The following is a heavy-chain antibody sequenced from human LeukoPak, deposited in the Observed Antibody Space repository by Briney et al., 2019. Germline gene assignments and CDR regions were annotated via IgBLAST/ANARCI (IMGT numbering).Heavy chain of an antibody. Sequence: ASVKVSCKASGYTFTSYDINWVRQATGQGLAWLGWISPYNGNTNYAQKLQGRVTMTTDTSTSTVYMELRSLRSDDTAVYYCARDRGSGYENLDYWGQGTLVTVSS. J-gene: IGHJ4*02. V-gene: IGHV1-18*01. D-gene: IGHD5-12*01. CDR2: ISPYNGNT. CDR1: GYTFTSYD. CDR3: ARDRGSGYENLDY.